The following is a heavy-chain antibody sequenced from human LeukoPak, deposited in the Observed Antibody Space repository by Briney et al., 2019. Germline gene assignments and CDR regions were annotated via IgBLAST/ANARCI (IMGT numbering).Heavy chain of an antibody. V-gene: IGHV1-24*01. CDR2: FHPEDGET. CDR3: AIVLAVGVVDWFDP. CDR1: GSMSTELS. Sequence: GASVKVSRKVSGSMSTELSMHWVRQAPGKGLEWVGGFHPEDGETIYAQKFQGRVTMTEDSSTGTAYMELSSLRSEDTAVYYCAIVLAVGVVDWFDPWGQGTLVTVSS. D-gene: IGHD6-19*01. J-gene: IGHJ5*02.